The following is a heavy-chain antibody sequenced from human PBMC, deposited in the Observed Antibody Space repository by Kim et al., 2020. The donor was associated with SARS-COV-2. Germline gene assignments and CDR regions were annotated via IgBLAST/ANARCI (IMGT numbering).Heavy chain of an antibody. Sequence: SETLSLTCTVSGGSISSSSYYWGWIRQPPGKGLEWIGSIYYSGSTYYNPSLKSRVTISVDTSKNQFSLKLSSVTAADTAVYYCARHINYGDYNDAFDIWGQGTMVTVSS. D-gene: IGHD4-17*01. V-gene: IGHV4-39*01. CDR2: IYYSGST. CDR1: GGSISSSSYY. J-gene: IGHJ3*02. CDR3: ARHINYGDYNDAFDI.